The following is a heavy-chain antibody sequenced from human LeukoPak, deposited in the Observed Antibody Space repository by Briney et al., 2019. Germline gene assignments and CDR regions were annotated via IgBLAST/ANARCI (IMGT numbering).Heavy chain of an antibody. J-gene: IGHJ4*02. V-gene: IGHV3-74*01. D-gene: IGHD5-12*01. CDR1: GFTSSSYW. Sequence: GGSLRLSCAASGFTSSSYWMHWVRQAPGKGLVWVSRINTDGSSTSCADSVKGRFTISRDNAKNSLYLQMNSLRAEDTAVYYCARVESGYDAFSSGNARGFYWGQGTLVTVSS. CDR3: ARVESGYDAFSSGNARGFY. CDR2: INTDGSST.